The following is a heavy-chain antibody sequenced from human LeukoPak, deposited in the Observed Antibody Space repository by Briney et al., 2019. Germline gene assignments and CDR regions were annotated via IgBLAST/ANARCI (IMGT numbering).Heavy chain of an antibody. V-gene: IGHV4-38-2*01. D-gene: IGHD3-9*01. CDR2: IYHSGST. J-gene: IGHJ4*02. CDR3: ARGPSKVLRYFDWSSDYFDY. Sequence: SETLSLTWAVSGYSISSGYYWGWIRQPPGKGLEWIGSIYHSGSTYYNPSLKSRVTISVDTSKNQFSLKLSSVTAADTAVYYCARGPSKVLRYFDWSSDYFDYWGQGTLVTVSS. CDR1: GYSISSGYY.